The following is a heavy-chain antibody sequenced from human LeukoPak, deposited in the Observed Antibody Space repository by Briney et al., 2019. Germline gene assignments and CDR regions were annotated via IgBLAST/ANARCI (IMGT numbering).Heavy chain of an antibody. CDR1: GGSISSSSYY. D-gene: IGHD1-26*01. J-gene: IGHJ4*02. Sequence: SETLSLTRTVSGGSISSSSYYWGWIRQPPGKGLEWIGTIYYSGSTYYNPSLKSQFTISIDTSKKQFSLRLSSLTAADTAVYYCARRLALGTYDYWGQGTLVTVSS. CDR3: ARRLALGTYDY. CDR2: IYYSGST. V-gene: IGHV4-39*01.